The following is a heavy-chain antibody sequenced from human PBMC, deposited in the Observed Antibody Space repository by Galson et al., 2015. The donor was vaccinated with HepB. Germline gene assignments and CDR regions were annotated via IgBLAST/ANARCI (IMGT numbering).Heavy chain of an antibody. V-gene: IGHV1-69*13. CDR2: MIPIFGTA. D-gene: IGHD6-13*01. CDR1: GGTFSSYA. Sequence: SVKVSCKASGGTFSSYAISWVRQAPGQGLEWMGGMIPIFGTANYAQKFQGRVTITADESTSTAYMELSSLRSEDTAVYYCARVGSIAAAGTYDYYYYGMDVWGQGTTVTASS. J-gene: IGHJ6*02. CDR3: ARVGSIAAAGTYDYYYYGMDV.